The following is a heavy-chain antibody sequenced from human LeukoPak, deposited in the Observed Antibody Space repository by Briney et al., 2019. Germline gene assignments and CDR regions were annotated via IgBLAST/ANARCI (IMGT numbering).Heavy chain of an antibody. CDR1: GHTLTELS. Sequence: EASVKVSCKVSGHTLTELSIHWVRQAPGKGLEWIGGFDPEDGETIYAQTFQGRVTMTEDTSTDTAYMELSSLKSEDTAVHYCATLYSSGWYGTYLQHWGQGNVVTVFS. CDR2: FDPEDGET. D-gene: IGHD6-19*01. CDR3: ATLYSSGWYGTYLQH. V-gene: IGHV1-24*01. J-gene: IGHJ1*01.